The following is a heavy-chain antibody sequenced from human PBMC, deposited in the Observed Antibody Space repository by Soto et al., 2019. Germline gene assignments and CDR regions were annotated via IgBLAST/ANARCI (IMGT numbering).Heavy chain of an antibody. CDR1: GGSISSYY. CDR3: ARTGPFSGDPFDY. D-gene: IGHD2-15*01. CDR2: IYYSGST. Sequence: PSETLSLTCTVSGGSISSYYWSWIRQPPGKGLEWIGYIYYSGSTNYNPSLKSRVTISVDTSKNQFSLKLSSVTAADTAVYYCARTGPFSGDPFDYWGQGTLVTVSS. J-gene: IGHJ4*02. V-gene: IGHV4-59*01.